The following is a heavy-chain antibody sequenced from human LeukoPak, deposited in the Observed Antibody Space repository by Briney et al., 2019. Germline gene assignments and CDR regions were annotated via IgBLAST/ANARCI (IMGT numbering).Heavy chain of an antibody. J-gene: IGHJ4*02. Sequence: SESLSLTCAVYGASFSSYYWSWMRQPPGKGLEWIGEINHSGSTNYNPSLKSRLTISVDTSKNQFSLKLSSVTAADTAVYYCARLSPDYGDCYDYWGQGTLVTVSS. D-gene: IGHD4-17*01. CDR2: INHSGST. CDR3: ARLSPDYGDCYDY. V-gene: IGHV4-34*01. CDR1: GASFSSYY.